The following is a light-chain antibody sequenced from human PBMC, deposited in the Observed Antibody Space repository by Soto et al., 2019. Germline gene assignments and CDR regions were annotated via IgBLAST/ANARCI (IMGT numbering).Light chain of an antibody. CDR3: QQYYSTPLT. V-gene: IGKV4-1*01. Sequence: DIVMTQSPDSLAVSLGERATINCKSSQSVLYSSNNKNYLAWYQQKPGQPPKLLIYWASTRESGVPDRFSGSGSGTDFTLTISSLQDEDVADYYCQQYYSTPLTFGGGTKVEIK. J-gene: IGKJ4*01. CDR2: WAS. CDR1: QSVLYSSNNKNY.